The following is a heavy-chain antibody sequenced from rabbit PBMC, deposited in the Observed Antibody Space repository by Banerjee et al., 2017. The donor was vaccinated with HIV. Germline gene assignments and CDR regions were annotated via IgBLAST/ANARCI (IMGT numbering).Heavy chain of an antibody. D-gene: IGHD4-1*01. V-gene: IGHV1S45*01. CDR3: ARDLAGVIGWNFKL. J-gene: IGHJ4*01. Sequence: QEQLEESGGDLVKPEGSLTLTCTASGFDFSSSYYMCWVRQAPGKGLEWIGCISAGSSGTTYYASWAKGRFTISKTSSTTVTLQMTSLTAADTATYFCARDLAGVIGWNFKLWGPGTLVTVS. CDR2: ISAGSSGTT. CDR1: GFDFSSSYY.